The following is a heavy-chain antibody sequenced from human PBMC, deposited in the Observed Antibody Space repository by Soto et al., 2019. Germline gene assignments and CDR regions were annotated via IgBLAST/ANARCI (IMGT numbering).Heavy chain of an antibody. V-gene: IGHV4-34*01. CDR1: GGSFSDYS. J-gene: IGHJ4*02. CDR3: ARDKITGLFDY. CDR2: INHSGST. D-gene: IGHD2-8*02. Sequence: QVQLQQWGAGLLKPSETLSLTCAVYGGSFSDYSWTWIRQPPGTGLEWIGEINHSGSTNYNPSLKSRVTISVDTSKNQFSLKLTSVTAADTAVYYCARDKITGLFDYWGQGTLVTVSS.